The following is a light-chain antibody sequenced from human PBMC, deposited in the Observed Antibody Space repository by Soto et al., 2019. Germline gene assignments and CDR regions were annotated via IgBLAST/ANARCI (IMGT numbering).Light chain of an antibody. Sequence: DAVLTQSPLSLPVTLGQPASISCRSGQSLVFGDGNTYLNWFHQRPGQSPRRLIYKVSNRDSGVPDRFSGSGSGTDFTLKISRVEAEDVGVYFCMQGTHWPYTFGQGTKLEIK. CDR1: QSLVFGDGNTY. J-gene: IGKJ2*01. V-gene: IGKV2-30*01. CDR3: MQGTHWPYT. CDR2: KVS.